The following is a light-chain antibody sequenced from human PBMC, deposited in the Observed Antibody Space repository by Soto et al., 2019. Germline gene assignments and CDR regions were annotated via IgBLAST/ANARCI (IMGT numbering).Light chain of an antibody. CDR2: INSDGSH. CDR1: SGHSSYA. CDR3: QTWGAGTWV. J-gene: IGLJ3*02. V-gene: IGLV4-69*02. Sequence: QSVLTQPPSASASLGASVKLTCTLTSGHSSYAIAWHQQQPEKGPRFLMKINSDGSHNKGDGIPDRFSGSSSGAERYLTISSLQSDDEADYYCQTWGAGTWVFGGGTKLTVL.